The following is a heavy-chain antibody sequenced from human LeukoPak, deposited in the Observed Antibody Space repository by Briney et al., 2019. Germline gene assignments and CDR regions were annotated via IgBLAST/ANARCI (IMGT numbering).Heavy chain of an antibody. CDR1: GFTFNSYA. CDR3: AKEGYDFWSGYFPFDY. CDR2: ISGSGGST. V-gene: IGHV3-23*01. D-gene: IGHD3-3*01. J-gene: IGHJ4*02. Sequence: GGSLRLSCAASGFTFNSYAMSWVRQAPGKGRKGVSAISGSGGSTYYADSVKGRFTISRDNSKNTLYLQMNSLRAEDTAVYYCAKEGYDFWSGYFPFDYWGQGTLVTVSS.